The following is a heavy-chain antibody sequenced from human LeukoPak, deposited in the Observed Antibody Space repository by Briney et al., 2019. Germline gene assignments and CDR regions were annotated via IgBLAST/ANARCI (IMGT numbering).Heavy chain of an antibody. CDR3: AREAIAAGKNFDY. CDR2: IIPIFGTA. D-gene: IGHD6-25*01. CDR1: GGTFSSYA. J-gene: IGHJ4*02. V-gene: IGHV1-69*05. Sequence: GASVKVSCKASGGTFSSYAISWVRQAPGQGLEWMGGIIPIFGTANYAQKFQGRVTITTDESTSTVYMDLSSLRSEDTAVYYCAREAIAAGKNFDYWGQGTQVTVSS.